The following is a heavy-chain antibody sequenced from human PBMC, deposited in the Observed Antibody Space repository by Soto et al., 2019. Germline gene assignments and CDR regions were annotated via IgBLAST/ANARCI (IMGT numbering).Heavy chain of an antibody. V-gene: IGHV1-8*01. D-gene: IGHD2-8*01. J-gene: IGHJ3*02. CDR2: MNPNSGNT. CDR3: ARGAPLFGYCTNGVCKPAAFDI. CDR1: GYTFTSYD. Sequence: ASVKVSCKASGYTFTSYDINWVRQATGQGLEWMGWMNPNSGNTGYAQKFQGRVTMTRNTSISTAYMELSSLRSEDTAVYYCARGAPLFGYCTNGVCKPAAFDIWGQGTMVTVSS.